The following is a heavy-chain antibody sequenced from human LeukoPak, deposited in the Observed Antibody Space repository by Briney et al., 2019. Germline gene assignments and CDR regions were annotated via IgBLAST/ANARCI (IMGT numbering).Heavy chain of an antibody. CDR2: MNPKSGGT. J-gene: IGHJ4*02. V-gene: IGHV1-2*02. CDR1: GYTFTGYY. Sequence: ASVKVSCKASGYTFTGYYVHWVRQAPGQGLEWMGWMNPKSGGTNYAQKFEARVTMNRDTSISTAYMELSSLKASDTAMYYCARRGGSYDFDYWGQGTLVTVSS. CDR3: ARRGGSYDFDY. D-gene: IGHD1-26*01.